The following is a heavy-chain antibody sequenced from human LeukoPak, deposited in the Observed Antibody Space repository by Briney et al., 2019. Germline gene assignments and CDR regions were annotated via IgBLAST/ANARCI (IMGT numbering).Heavy chain of an antibody. V-gene: IGHV3-9*01. CDR1: GFTFDDHG. J-gene: IGHJ4*02. Sequence: GGSLRLSCAAPGFTFDDHGMHWVRQAPGKGLEWVSGISWNSGHIVYADSVKGRFTISRDNAKNSLYLEMSSLRAEDTALYYCARLSTHGGFYYYFDSWGQGTLVTVSS. CDR2: ISWNSGHI. D-gene: IGHD3-22*01. CDR3: ARLSTHGGFYYYFDS.